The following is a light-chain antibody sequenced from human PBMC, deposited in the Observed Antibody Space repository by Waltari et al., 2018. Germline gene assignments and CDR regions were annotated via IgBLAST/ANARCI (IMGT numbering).Light chain of an antibody. Sequence: DIVLPQSPATLSLSPGERATLSCRASQSVSSSLAWYQQKPGQAPRLLIYAASNRATGIPARFSGSGSGTDFTLTISSLEPEDFAVYYCLQRYNWPSFGGGTKVEIK. CDR3: LQRYNWPS. CDR2: AAS. CDR1: QSVSSS. J-gene: IGKJ4*01. V-gene: IGKV3-11*01.